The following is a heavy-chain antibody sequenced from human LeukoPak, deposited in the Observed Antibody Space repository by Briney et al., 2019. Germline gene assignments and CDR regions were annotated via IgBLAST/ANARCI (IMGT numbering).Heavy chain of an antibody. D-gene: IGHD3-10*01. CDR2: INHSGST. Sequence: PSETLSLTCAVYGGSFSGYYWSWIRQPPGKGLEWIGEINHSGSTNYNPSLKSRVTISVDTSKNQFSLKLSSVTAADTAVYYCARARAYYNGSGSYYVDYWGQGTLVTVSS. J-gene: IGHJ4*02. CDR3: ARARAYYNGSGSYYVDY. V-gene: IGHV4-34*01. CDR1: GGSFSGYY.